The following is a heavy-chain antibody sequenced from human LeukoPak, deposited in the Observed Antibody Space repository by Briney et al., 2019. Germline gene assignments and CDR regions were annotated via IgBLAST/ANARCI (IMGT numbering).Heavy chain of an antibody. CDR1: GFNVNNNY. D-gene: IGHD3-22*01. V-gene: IGHV3-53*01. Sequence: PGGSLRLSCAASGFNVNNNYMNWVRQAPGEGLEWVSVIYIGGSTDYADSVKGRFTISRDDSKNTVYLQMNSLRAEDTAVYYCARSSSAYYYEFDYWGQGTLVTVSS. CDR3: ARSSSAYYYEFDY. J-gene: IGHJ4*02. CDR2: IYIGGST.